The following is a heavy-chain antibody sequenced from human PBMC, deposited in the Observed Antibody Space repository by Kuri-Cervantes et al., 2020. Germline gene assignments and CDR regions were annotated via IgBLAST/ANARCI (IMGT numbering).Heavy chain of an antibody. Sequence: ASVKVSCKVSGYTLTELSMHWVRQAPGKGLEWMGGFDPEDGETNYAQKFQGRVTITADESTSTAYMELSSLRSEDTAVYYCAAQGGIVVVPAATYQTNYGMDVWGQGTTVTVSS. CDR2: FDPEDGET. J-gene: IGHJ6*02. D-gene: IGHD2-2*01. CDR1: GYTLTELS. V-gene: IGHV1-24*01. CDR3: AAQGGIVVVPAATYQTNYGMDV.